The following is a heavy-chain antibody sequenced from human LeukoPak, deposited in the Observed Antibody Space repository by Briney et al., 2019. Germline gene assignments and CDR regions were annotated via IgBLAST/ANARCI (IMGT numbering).Heavy chain of an antibody. Sequence: AGSLRLSCAASGFTFSTYWMSWARQAPGKGLEWVANINQDGSEKYYVDSVKGRFTISRDNAKSSLYLQMNSLRAEDTAVYYCARLWGGTGAFDYWGQGTLVTVSS. CDR2: INQDGSEK. D-gene: IGHD3/OR15-3a*01. CDR3: ARLWGGTGAFDY. V-gene: IGHV3-7*03. CDR1: GFTFSTYW. J-gene: IGHJ4*02.